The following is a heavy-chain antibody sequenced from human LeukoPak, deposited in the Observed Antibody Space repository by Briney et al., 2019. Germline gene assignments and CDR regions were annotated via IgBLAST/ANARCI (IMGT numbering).Heavy chain of an antibody. J-gene: IGHJ4*02. Sequence: GGSLRLSCAASGFTFSDYYMSWIRQAPGKGLEWVSYISSSGSTIYYADSVRGRFTISRDNSKSTIYLQMDSLRADDTAVYYCARDSFHTYWGQGTLVTVSS. V-gene: IGHV3-11*04. CDR1: GFTFSDYY. CDR2: ISSSGSTI. D-gene: IGHD3-16*02. CDR3: ARDSFHTY.